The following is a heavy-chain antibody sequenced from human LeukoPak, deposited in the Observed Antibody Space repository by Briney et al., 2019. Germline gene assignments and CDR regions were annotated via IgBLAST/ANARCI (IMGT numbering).Heavy chain of an antibody. Sequence: SETLSLTCTVSGGSISSSSYYWGWIRQPPGKGLEWIGSIYYSGSTNYNPSLKSRVTISVDTSKNQFSLKLSSVTAADTAVYYCARHLNQLLMGIDYFDYWGQGTLVTVSS. D-gene: IGHD2-2*01. CDR1: GGSISSSSYY. J-gene: IGHJ4*02. V-gene: IGHV4-39*01. CDR3: ARHLNQLLMGIDYFDY. CDR2: IYYSGST.